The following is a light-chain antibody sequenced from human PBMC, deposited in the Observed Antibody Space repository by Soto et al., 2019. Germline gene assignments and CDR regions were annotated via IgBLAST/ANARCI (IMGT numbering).Light chain of an antibody. CDR1: QSVDINY. J-gene: IGKJ2*01. CDR3: QQYGYSPYT. CDR2: GAS. Sequence: EVVLTQSPGTLSLSPGDRATLSCRASQSVDINYLAWYQQKPGQAPSLLISGASSRATGRFSVSVSGTDFTLTISRLEPEDFAVYYCQQYGYSPYTFGQGTKLEI. V-gene: IGKV3-20*01.